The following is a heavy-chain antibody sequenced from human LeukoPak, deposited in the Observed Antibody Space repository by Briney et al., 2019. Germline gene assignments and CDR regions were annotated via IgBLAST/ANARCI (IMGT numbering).Heavy chain of an antibody. CDR3: AKSLLRPGY. CDR1: GFTFSSYG. CDR2: ISYDGSNK. J-gene: IGHJ4*02. Sequence: PGRTLRLSCAASGFTFSSYGMHWVRQAPGKGLEWVAVISYDGSNKYYADSVKGRFTISRDNSKNTLYLLMNSLRAEDTAVYYCAKSLLRPGYWGQGTLVTVSS. D-gene: IGHD3-3*01. V-gene: IGHV3-30*18.